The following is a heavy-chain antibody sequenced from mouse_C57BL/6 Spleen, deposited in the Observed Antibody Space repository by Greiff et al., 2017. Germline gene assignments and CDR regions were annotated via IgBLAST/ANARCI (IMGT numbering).Heavy chain of an antibody. CDR2: ILPGSGST. D-gene: IGHD2-5*01. V-gene: IGHV1-9*01. J-gene: IGHJ3*01. CDR3: ARTDSNPCFAY. Sequence: VKVVESGAELMKPGASVKLSCKATGYTFTGYWIEWVKQGPGHGLEWIVEILPGSGSTNYHEKVKGKATCTADTSSNTAYMQLSSLTTEDAAIYDFARTDSNPCFAYWGQGTLGTVS. CDR1: GYTFTGYW.